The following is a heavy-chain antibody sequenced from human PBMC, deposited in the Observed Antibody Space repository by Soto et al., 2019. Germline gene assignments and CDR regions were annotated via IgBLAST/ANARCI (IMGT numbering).Heavy chain of an antibody. CDR2: IKEDGSEK. Sequence: GGSLRLSCAASGFTFSNYWMSWVRQAPGKGLEWVANIKEDGSEKYYVGSVRGRFTISRDNAKNSLCLQMNSLRAEDTAVYYCAINQHWGQGARVTVSS. CDR1: GFTFSNYW. CDR3: AINQH. V-gene: IGHV3-7*01. J-gene: IGHJ1*01.